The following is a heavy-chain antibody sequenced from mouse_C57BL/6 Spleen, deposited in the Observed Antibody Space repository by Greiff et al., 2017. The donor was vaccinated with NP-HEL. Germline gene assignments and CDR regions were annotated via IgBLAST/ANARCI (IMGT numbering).Heavy chain of an antibody. CDR2: IYPGNSDT. CDR3: TLANWALYYFDY. D-gene: IGHD4-1*01. J-gene: IGHJ2*01. V-gene: IGHV1-5*01. CDR1: GYTFTSYW. Sequence: EVQLQQSGTVLARPGASVKMSCKTSGYTFTSYWMHWVKQRPGQGLEWIGAIYPGNSDTSYNQKFKGKAKLTAVTSASTAYMELSSLTNEDSAVYYCTLANWALYYFDYWGQGTTLTVSS.